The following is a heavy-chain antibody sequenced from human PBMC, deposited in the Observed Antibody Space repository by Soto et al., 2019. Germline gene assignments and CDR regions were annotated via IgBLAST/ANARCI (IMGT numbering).Heavy chain of an antibody. J-gene: IGHJ5*02. CDR3: AKNEGVELVPLATVDWFDP. CDR2: ISGSGFKK. CDR1: GFIFENFG. V-gene: IGHV3-23*01. Sequence: GSLRLSCAASGFIFENFGMSWVRQAPGKGLEWISYISGSGFKKYYADSVKGRFTISRDNSKSTVYLELNNLSAEDTAVYHCAKNEGVELVPLATVDWFDPWRQGSVVTVSS. D-gene: IGHD1-26*01.